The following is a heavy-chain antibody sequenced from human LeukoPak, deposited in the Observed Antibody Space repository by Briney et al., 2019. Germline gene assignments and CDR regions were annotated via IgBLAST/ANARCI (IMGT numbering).Heavy chain of an antibody. J-gene: IGHJ6*03. CDR2: IYYSGST. V-gene: IGHV4-59*12. Sequence: SETLSLTCTVSGGSISSYYWSWIRQPPGKGLEWIGSIYYSGSTYYNPSLKSRVTISVDTSKNQFSLKLSSVTAADTAVYYCARLAGASFYYYMDVWGKGTTVTVSS. CDR1: GGSISSYY. CDR3: ARLAGASFYYYMDV. D-gene: IGHD3-3*02.